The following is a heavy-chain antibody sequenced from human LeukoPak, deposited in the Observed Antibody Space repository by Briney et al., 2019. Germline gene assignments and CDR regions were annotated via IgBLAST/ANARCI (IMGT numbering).Heavy chain of an antibody. CDR2: IYSGGST. V-gene: IGHV3-66*01. J-gene: IGHJ3*02. Sequence: PGGSLRLSCAASGFTVSSNYMSWVRQAPGKGLEWVSVIYSGGSTYYADSVKGRFTISRDNAKNSLYLQMNSLRAEDTAVYYCARERGFGESYGAFDIWGQGTMVTVSS. CDR3: ARERGFGESYGAFDI. CDR1: GFTVSSNY. D-gene: IGHD3-10*01.